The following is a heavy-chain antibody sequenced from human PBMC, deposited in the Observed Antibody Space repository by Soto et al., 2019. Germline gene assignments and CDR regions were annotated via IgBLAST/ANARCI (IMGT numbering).Heavy chain of an antibody. J-gene: IGHJ6*02. CDR2: IYYSVST. Sequence: WQTLVLTCTVSGRSMSSSSYYWGWTRQPPGKGLLWIGSIYYSVSTYYKASLKRRATVSVDTSKNQVSLKLSSVAAADTAVYYCARLLWFGELAVGYYYYYGRDVWGQGTT. D-gene: IGHD3-10*01. CDR3: ARLLWFGELAVGYYYYYGRDV. V-gene: IGHV4-39*01. CDR1: GRSMSSSSYY.